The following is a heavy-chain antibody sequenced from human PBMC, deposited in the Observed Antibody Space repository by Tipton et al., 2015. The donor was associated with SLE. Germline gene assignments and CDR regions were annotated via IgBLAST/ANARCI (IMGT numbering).Heavy chain of an antibody. J-gene: IGHJ6*02. CDR2: GHSSGRT. CDR1: GGSISGYY. CDR3: ARRAHYYNDLDV. V-gene: IGHV4-59*12. Sequence: LRLSCTVSGGSISGYYWSWIRQPPGKGLEWIAYGHSSGRTNYNPSLKSRVTISADTSKNQFSLKVRYVTAADTAVFYCARRAHYYNDLDVWGQGTTVIVSS.